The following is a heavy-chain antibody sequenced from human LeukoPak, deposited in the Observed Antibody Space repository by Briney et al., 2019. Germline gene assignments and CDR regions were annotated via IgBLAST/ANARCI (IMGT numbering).Heavy chain of an antibody. J-gene: IGHJ4*02. D-gene: IGHD6-19*01. CDR2: IYYSGST. CDR3: GRDRYSSGWYRPDYCDY. CDR1: GCSISSGDYY. V-gene: IGHV4-30-4*08. Sequence: SETLSLTCTVSGCSISSGDYYWSWIRQPPGKGLEWIGYIYYSGSTYYNPSLKSRVTISVDTSKNQFSLKLSSVTAADTAVYYYGRDRYSSGWYRPDYCDYWGQGTLVTVSS.